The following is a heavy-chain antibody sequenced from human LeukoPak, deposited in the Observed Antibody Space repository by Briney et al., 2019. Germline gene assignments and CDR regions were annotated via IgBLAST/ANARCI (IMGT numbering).Heavy chain of an antibody. D-gene: IGHD3-22*01. CDR3: ARDDSSGYSGIN. J-gene: IGHJ4*02. Sequence: SETLSLTCAVYGGSFSGYYWSWIRQPPGKGLEWIGEINHSGSTNYNPSLKSRVTISVDTSKNQFSLKLSSVTAADTAVYYCARDDSSGYSGINWGQGSLVTVSS. V-gene: IGHV4-34*01. CDR1: GGSFSGYY. CDR2: INHSGST.